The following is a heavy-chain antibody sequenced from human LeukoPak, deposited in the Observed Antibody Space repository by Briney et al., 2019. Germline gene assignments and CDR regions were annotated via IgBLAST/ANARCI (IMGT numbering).Heavy chain of an antibody. V-gene: IGHV3-23*01. CDR2: INSGDST. Sequence: GGSLRLSCAASRFTFSSYAMSWVRQAPGKGLEWVSTINSGDSTYYADSVKGRFTISRDNSKNTLYLQMNSLRVEDTAVYYCAKSNGWYSYLFDFWGQGTLVTVSS. CDR3: AKSNGWYSYLFDF. J-gene: IGHJ4*02. D-gene: IGHD5-18*01. CDR1: RFTFSSYA.